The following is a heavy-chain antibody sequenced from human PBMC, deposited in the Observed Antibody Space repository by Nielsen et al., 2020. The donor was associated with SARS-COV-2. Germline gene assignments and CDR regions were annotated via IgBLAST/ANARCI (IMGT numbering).Heavy chain of an antibody. J-gene: IGHJ4*02. D-gene: IGHD5-18*01. V-gene: IGHV5-51*01. CDR2: INPADSET. Sequence: LAISCQCYGYTFTNYWIVWVSQMPGKGLEWMTIINPADSETRYSPPFQGQVTISVDKSISTAYLQWSSLKASDSAIYYCARPEYSYGYDYWGQGTLVTVSS. CDR3: ARPEYSYGYDY. CDR1: GYTFTNYW.